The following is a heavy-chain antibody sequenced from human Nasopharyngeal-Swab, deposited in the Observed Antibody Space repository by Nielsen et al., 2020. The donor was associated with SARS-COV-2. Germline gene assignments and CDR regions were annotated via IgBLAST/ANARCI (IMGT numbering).Heavy chain of an antibody. Sequence: GGSLRLSCAASGFTFSSYSMNWVRQAPGKGLEWVSSISSSSSYIYYADSVKGRFTISRDNAKNSLYLQMNSLRAEDTAVYYCARDVLGEDYYDSGGYMNAFDIWGQGTMVTVSS. CDR1: GFTFSSYS. D-gene: IGHD3-22*01. J-gene: IGHJ3*02. CDR3: ARDVLGEDYYDSGGYMNAFDI. V-gene: IGHV3-21*01. CDR2: ISSSSSYI.